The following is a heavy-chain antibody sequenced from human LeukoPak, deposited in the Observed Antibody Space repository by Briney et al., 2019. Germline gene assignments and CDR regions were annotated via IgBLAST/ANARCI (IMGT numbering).Heavy chain of an antibody. J-gene: IGHJ4*02. CDR2: ITSKADGGTI. D-gene: IGHD6-19*01. CDR3: TAYSSGHY. CDR1: GFTFNNAW. V-gene: IGHV3-15*01. Sequence: GGSLRLSCAASGFTFNNAWMSWVRQAPGQGLEWVGRITSKADGGTIDYGAPVKGRFTISRDDSTNTAYLQMDSLSTEDTAVYYCTAYSSGHYWGQGTLVTVSS.